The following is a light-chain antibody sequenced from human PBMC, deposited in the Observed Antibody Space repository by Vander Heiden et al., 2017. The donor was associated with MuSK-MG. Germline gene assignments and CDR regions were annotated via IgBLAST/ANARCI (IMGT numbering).Light chain of an antibody. CDR2: EVS. CDR3: SSYAGSKKLV. V-gene: IGLV2-8*01. J-gene: IGLJ2*01. CDR1: SSAVGVYNY. Sequence: QSALTQPPPAHGSPGQSVPLSCTGTSSAVGVYNYVSWYQPNPGKDPRLMIYEVSKRPSGVPDRFAGSKSGNTASLTVSGLQAEDEAEEYCSSYAGSKKLVFGGGTKLTVL.